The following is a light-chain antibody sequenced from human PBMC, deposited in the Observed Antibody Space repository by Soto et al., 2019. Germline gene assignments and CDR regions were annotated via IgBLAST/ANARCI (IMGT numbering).Light chain of an antibody. J-gene: IGKJ2*01. CDR1: QSVSTSY. Sequence: EIVLTQSPGTLSLSPGERATLSCRASQSVSTSYLAWYQQKPGQAPRLLIYGASSRATGIPDRFSGSGSGADFPLTISRLEPEDFAVYYCQQFDNWPPKTFGQGTRLEI. CDR3: QQFDNWPPKT. CDR2: GAS. V-gene: IGKV3-20*01.